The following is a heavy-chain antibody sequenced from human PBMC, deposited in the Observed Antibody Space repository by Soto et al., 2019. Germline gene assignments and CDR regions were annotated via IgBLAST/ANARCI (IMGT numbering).Heavy chain of an antibody. V-gene: IGHV3-23*01. CDR1: GFTFSTYA. Sequence: LRRSCLASGFTFSTYAMSWVRQAPGKGLEWVSALSPSGGETYYADSVKGRFTISRDNSMNALYLQMNSLRVEDTAVYYCAHPRGYGVFDAYDIWGQGTMVTVSS. CDR3: AHPRGYGVFDAYDI. CDR2: LSPSGGET. D-gene: IGHD4-17*01. J-gene: IGHJ3*02.